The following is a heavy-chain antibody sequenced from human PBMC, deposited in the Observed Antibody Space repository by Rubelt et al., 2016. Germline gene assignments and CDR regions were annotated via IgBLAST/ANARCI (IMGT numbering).Heavy chain of an antibody. J-gene: IGHJ5*02. D-gene: IGHD3-16*02. CDR2: IYYSGST. CDR3: ERHYRISGHGFDP. V-gene: IGHV4-39*07. CDR1: GGSISSSSYY. Sequence: QLQLQESGPGLVKPSETLSLTCTVSGGSISSSSYYWGWIRQPPGKGLEWIGSIYYSGSTNYNPSLKSRVTISVDTSKNQFSLELASVTAEEAAVYYGERHYRISGHGFDPWGQGTLVTVSA.